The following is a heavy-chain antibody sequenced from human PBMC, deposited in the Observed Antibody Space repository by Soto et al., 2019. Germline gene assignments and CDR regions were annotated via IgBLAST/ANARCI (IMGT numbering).Heavy chain of an antibody. D-gene: IGHD3-16*01. Sequence: EVQLLESGGGLVQPGGPLRLSCAASRFTFSSYAMNWVRQAPGKGLEWVSLISGSGGDTYYADSVKGRFTVSRDNSKTTLYIQMNSLRAEDTAVYYCAKEARGRLALEYWGQGTLVTVSS. CDR3: AKEARGRLALEY. J-gene: IGHJ4*02. V-gene: IGHV3-23*01. CDR2: ISGSGGDT. CDR1: RFTFSSYA.